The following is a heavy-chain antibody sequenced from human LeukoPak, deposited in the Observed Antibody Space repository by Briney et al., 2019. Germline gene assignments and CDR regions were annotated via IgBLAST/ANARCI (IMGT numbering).Heavy chain of an antibody. CDR3: ATTLTRDSSGSYGALDY. CDR1: GFTFSSDS. D-gene: IGHD6-19*01. V-gene: IGHV3-21*01. CDR2: ISSISDYI. J-gene: IGHJ4*02. Sequence: GGSLRLSCAASGFTFSSDSTNWVRQAPGKGLEWVSSISSISDYIYYADSVKGRFTISRDNAKNSLYLQMNSLRVEDTAVYYCATTLTRDSSGSYGALDYWGQGTLVTVSS.